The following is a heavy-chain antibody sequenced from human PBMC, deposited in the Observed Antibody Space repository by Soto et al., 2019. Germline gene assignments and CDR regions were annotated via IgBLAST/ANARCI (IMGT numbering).Heavy chain of an antibody. CDR1: GFTFSSYW. Sequence: GASLRLSCSASGFTFSSYWMSWVRQAPGKGLEWVANIKQDGSEKYYVDSVKGRFTISRDNAKNSLYLQMNSLRAEDTAVYYCAREQYSSSSVRHYYYGMDVWGQGTTVTVSS. D-gene: IGHD6-6*01. V-gene: IGHV3-7*01. CDR3: AREQYSSSSVRHYYYGMDV. CDR2: IKQDGSEK. J-gene: IGHJ6*02.